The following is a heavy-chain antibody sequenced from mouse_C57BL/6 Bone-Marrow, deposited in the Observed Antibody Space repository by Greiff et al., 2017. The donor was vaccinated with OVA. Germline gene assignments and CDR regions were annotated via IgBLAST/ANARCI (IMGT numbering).Heavy chain of an antibody. CDR2: IYPGSGST. Sequence: QVQLQQPGAELVKPGASVKMSCKASGYTFTSYWITWVKQRPGQGLEWIGDIYPGSGSTNYTEKFKSKATLTVDTSSSTAYMQLSSLTSEDSAVYYCASYYSNSYYAMDYWGQGTSVTVSS. D-gene: IGHD2-5*01. CDR1: GYTFTSYW. V-gene: IGHV1-55*01. CDR3: ASYYSNSYYAMDY. J-gene: IGHJ4*01.